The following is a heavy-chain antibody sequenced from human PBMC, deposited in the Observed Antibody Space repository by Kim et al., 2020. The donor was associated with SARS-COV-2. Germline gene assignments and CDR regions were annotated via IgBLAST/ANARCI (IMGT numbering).Heavy chain of an antibody. Sequence: GGSLRLSCAASGFTFSNAWMSWVRQAPGKGLEWVGRIKSKTDGGTTDYAAPVKGRFTISRDDSKNTLYLQMNSLKTEDTAVYYCTTVRHRGWDYYYMDVWGKGTTVTVSS. CDR1: GFTFSNAW. CDR2: IKSKTDGGTT. V-gene: IGHV3-15*01. J-gene: IGHJ6*03. D-gene: IGHD3-10*01. CDR3: TTVRHRGWDYYYMDV.